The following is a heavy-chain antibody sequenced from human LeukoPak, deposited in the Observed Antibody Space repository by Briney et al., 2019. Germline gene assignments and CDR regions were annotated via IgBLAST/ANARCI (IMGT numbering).Heavy chain of an antibody. CDR2: IKQDGSEK. D-gene: IGHD6-19*01. CDR1: GFTFSSYW. Sequence: PGGSLRLSCAASGFTFSSYWMSWVRQAPGKGLEWVANIKQDGSEKYYVDSVKGRFTISRDNSKNTLYLQMNSLRAEDTAVYYCAKGGPYSSDYYYYYMDVWGKGTTVTVSS. CDR3: AKGGPYSSDYYYYYMDV. V-gene: IGHV3-7*01. J-gene: IGHJ6*03.